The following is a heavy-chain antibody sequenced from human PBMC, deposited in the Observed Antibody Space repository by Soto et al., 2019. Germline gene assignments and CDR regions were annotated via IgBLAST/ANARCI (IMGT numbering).Heavy chain of an antibody. V-gene: IGHV5-51*01. CDR2: IYPGDSDT. Sequence: GESLKISCKGSGYSFTKNWIGWVRQMPGKGLEWMGIIYPGDSDTRYSPSFQGQATISADKSIYTAFLQWSSLKASDTAMYYCANNSDFCSGFESWGQGTRVTVSS. J-gene: IGHJ4*02. D-gene: IGHD3-3*01. CDR1: GYSFTKNW. CDR3: ANNSDFCSGFES.